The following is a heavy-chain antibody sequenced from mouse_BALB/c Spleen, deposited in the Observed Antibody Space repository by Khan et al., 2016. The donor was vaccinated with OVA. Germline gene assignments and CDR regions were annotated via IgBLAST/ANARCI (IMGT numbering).Heavy chain of an antibody. V-gene: IGHV1-4*02. CDR2: INPSSGYI. J-gene: IGHJ4*01. CDR3: ASLRLSVDD. Sequence: QVQLKQSAAELARPGASVKMSCKASGYSFTTYTIHWVKQRPGQGLEWIGNINPSSGYIEYNQKFKDKTTLTADKSSSTAYMQLSSLTSEDSAVYYGASLRLSVDDWGQGTSVTVSS. D-gene: IGHD1-2*01. CDR1: GYSFTTYT.